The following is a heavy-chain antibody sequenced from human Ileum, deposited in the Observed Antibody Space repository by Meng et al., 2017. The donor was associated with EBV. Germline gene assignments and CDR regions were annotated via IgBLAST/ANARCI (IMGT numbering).Heavy chain of an antibody. CDR1: GGSISSSNW. CDR2: IYHSGST. Sequence: QVQLQESGPGLVKPSGTLTRTCAVSGGSISSSNWWSWVRQPPGKGLEWIGEIYHSGSTNYNPSLKSRVTMSVDKSKNQFSLNLSSVTAADTAVYYCARVGQWLPIDYWGQGTPVTVSS. V-gene: IGHV4-4*02. CDR3: ARVGQWLPIDY. J-gene: IGHJ4*02. D-gene: IGHD6-19*01.